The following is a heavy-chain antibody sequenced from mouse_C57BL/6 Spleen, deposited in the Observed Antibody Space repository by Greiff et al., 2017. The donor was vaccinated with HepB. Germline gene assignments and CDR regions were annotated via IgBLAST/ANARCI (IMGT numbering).Heavy chain of an antibody. CDR2: IYPGDGDT. D-gene: IGHD2-5*01. CDR3: ARGYSNLYAMDY. CDR1: GYAFSSYW. Sequence: VQLQQSGAELVKPGASVKISCKASGYAFSSYWMNWVKQRPGKGLEWIGQIYPGDGDTNYNGKFKGKATLTADKSSSTAYMQLSSLTSEDSAVYFCARGYSNLYAMDYWGQGTSVTVSS. J-gene: IGHJ4*01. V-gene: IGHV1-80*01.